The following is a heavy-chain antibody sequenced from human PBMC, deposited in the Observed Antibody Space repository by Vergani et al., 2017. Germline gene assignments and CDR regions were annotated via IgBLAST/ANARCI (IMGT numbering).Heavy chain of an antibody. CDR3: AKAGSVTSGSLQYNFYMDV. D-gene: IGHD3-10*01. J-gene: IGHJ6*03. V-gene: IGHV3-30*18. CDR2: ISNDGSKK. CDR1: GFSFSSHA. Sequence: QVQLAESGGGRVQPGRSLRLYCAASGFSFSSHAIHWVRQAPGKGLEWVAVISNDGSKKYYADSLKGRFTISRDNSKNTLDLQMNSLRTQDTAVYYCAKAGSVTSGSLQYNFYMDVWGKGTTVTVS.